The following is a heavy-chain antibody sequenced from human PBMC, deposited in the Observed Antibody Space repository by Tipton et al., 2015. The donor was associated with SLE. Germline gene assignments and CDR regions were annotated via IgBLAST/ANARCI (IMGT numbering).Heavy chain of an antibody. CDR1: GFTFSSHG. D-gene: IGHD2-15*01. V-gene: IGHV3-33*06. CDR3: AKESERGFCRGGSCSLDY. J-gene: IGHJ4*02. CDR2: IWYDGSNE. Sequence: RSLRLSCAASGFTFSSHGMHWVRQAPGKGLEWVAVIWYDGSNEYYSDSVKGRFTISRDNSKNTLFLQIKSLRADDTAVYYCAKESERGFCRGGSCSLDYWGQGTLVTVSS.